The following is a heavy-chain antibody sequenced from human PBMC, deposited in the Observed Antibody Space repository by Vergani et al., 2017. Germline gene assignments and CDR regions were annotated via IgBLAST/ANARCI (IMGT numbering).Heavy chain of an antibody. V-gene: IGHV3-9*01. CDR1: GFNFEAYT. J-gene: IGHJ6*03. CDR3: AKEARLYSSIYYHYMDV. CDR2: IVWSNDAV. Sequence: EEQLVESGGGFVQPGRSLRLSCAASGFNFEAYTMHWVRQVPGKGPEWVSGIVWSNDAVLYAASVKGRFTSSRDNANNSLYLQMDSLRPEDTALYYFAKEARLYSSIYYHYMDVWGKGTTVTVSS. D-gene: IGHD6-13*01.